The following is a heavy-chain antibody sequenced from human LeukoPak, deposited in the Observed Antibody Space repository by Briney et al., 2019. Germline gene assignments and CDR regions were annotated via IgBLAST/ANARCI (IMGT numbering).Heavy chain of an antibody. V-gene: IGHV1-18*01. CDR3: ARFIIAANWFDP. CDR1: GYTFTSYG. D-gene: IGHD6-25*01. Sequence: GASVKVSCKASGYTFTSYGISWVRQAPGQGLEWMGWISAYNGNTNYAQNLQGRVTMTTDTSTSIAYMELRSLGSDDTAVYYCARFIIAANWFDPWGQGTLVTVSS. J-gene: IGHJ5*02. CDR2: ISAYNGNT.